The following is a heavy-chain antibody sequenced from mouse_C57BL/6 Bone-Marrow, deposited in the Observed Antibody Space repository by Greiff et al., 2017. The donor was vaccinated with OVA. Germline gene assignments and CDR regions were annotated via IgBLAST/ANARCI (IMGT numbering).Heavy chain of an antibody. CDR3: ARHITTGRVPWFAY. Sequence: DVQLVESGGGLVQPGGSLKLSCAASGFTFSDYYMYWVRQTPEKRLEWVAYISNGGGSTYYPDTVKGRFTISRDNAKNTLYLQMSRLKSEDTAMYYCARHITTGRVPWFAYWGQGTLVTVSA. D-gene: IGHD1-1*01. V-gene: IGHV5-12*01. J-gene: IGHJ3*01. CDR2: ISNGGGST. CDR1: GFTFSDYY.